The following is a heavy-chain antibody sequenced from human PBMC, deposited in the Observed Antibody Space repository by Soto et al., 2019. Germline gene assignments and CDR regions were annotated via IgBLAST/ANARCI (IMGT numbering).Heavy chain of an antibody. CDR2: ISAYNGNT. Sequence: QVQLVQSGAEVKKPGASVKVSCKASGYTFTSYGISWVRQAPGQGLEWMGWISAYNGNTNYAQKLQGRVTMTTDTSTSTAYMELRSLRSDDTAVYYCARVKYTPPYNYSSGMDVWGQGTTVTVSS. D-gene: IGHD5-18*01. J-gene: IGHJ6*02. CDR3: ARVKYTPPYNYSSGMDV. V-gene: IGHV1-18*01. CDR1: GYTFTSYG.